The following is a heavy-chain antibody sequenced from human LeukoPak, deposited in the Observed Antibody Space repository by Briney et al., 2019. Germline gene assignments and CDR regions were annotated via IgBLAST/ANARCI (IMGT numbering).Heavy chain of an antibody. Sequence: SETLSLTCTVSGGSLSSGSYYWSWVRQPGGGGLEWIGRIYTTACADYNPSLQSRVTISVDTSKNQFSLKLNSVTAAATAMYYCARDFRVYPSAWYYFDYWGQGPLVTVSS. V-gene: IGHV4-61*02. CDR2: IYTTACA. J-gene: IGHJ4*02. CDR1: GGSLSSGSYY. D-gene: IGHD6-13*01. CDR3: ARDFRVYPSAWYYFDY.